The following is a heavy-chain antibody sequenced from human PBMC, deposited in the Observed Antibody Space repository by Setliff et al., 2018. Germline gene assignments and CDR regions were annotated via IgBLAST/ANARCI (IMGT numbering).Heavy chain of an antibody. CDR3: AKVLAIFGVVTDIGFYFDY. CDR1: GFTFSSYA. Sequence: PGGSLRLSCAASGFTFSSYAMSWVRQAPGKGLEWVSSVGVSGASSYYADSVKGRFTISRDNSKNTLYLQMNSLRAEDTAIYYCAKVLAIFGVVTDIGFYFDYWGQGSLVTVSS. V-gene: IGHV3-23*01. J-gene: IGHJ4*02. CDR2: VGVSGASS. D-gene: IGHD3-3*01.